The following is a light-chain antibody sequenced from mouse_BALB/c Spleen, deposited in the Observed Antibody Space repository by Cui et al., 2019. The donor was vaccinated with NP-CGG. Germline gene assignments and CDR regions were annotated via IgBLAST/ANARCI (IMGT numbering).Light chain of an antibody. CDR2: GTN. J-gene: IGLJ1*01. CDR1: TGAVTTSNY. CDR3: ALWYSNHWV. V-gene: IGLV1*01. Sequence: QAFVTQESALPTSPGETVTVTCRSSTGAVTTSNYANWVQEKPDHLFTGLIGGTNNRVPGVPARFSGSLIGDKAALTITGAQTEDEAIYFCALWYSNHWVFGGGTKLTVL.